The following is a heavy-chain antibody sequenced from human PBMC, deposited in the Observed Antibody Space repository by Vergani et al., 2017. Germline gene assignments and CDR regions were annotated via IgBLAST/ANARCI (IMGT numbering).Heavy chain of an antibody. V-gene: IGHV4-4*07. Sequence: QVQLQESGPGLVKPSETLSLTCTVSGGSISSYYWSWIRQPAGKGLEWIGRIYTSGSTNYNPSLKSRVTMSVDTSKNQFSLKLSSVTAADTAVYYCARDRDSGYDYKAGFDAFDIWGQGTMVTVSS. CDR2: IYTSGST. CDR3: ARDRDSGYDYKAGFDAFDI. J-gene: IGHJ3*02. CDR1: GGSISSYY. D-gene: IGHD5-12*01.